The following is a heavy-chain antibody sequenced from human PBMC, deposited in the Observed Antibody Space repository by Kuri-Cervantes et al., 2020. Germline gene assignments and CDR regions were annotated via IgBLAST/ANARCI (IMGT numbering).Heavy chain of an antibody. J-gene: IGHJ3*02. V-gene: IGHV4-30-2*01. CDR1: GGSISSGGYS. Sequence: SCAVSGGSISSGGYSWSWIRQPPGKGLEWIGYIYHSGSTYYNPSLKSRVTISVDRSKNQFSLKLSSVTAADTAVYYCARFYGEDAFDIWGQGTMVTVSS. CDR2: IYHSGST. D-gene: IGHD4-17*01. CDR3: ARFYGEDAFDI.